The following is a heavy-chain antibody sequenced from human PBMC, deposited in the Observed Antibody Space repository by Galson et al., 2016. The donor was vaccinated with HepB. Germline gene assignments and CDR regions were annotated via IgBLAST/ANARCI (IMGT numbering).Heavy chain of an antibody. CDR1: GFSLSTSAVG. V-gene: IGHV2-5*02. CDR2: LYWDDDK. D-gene: IGHD3-10*01. Sequence: PALVKPTQTLTLTCTLSGFSLSTSAVGVGWIRQPPEKALEWLALLYWDDDKGYSPSLKSRLTITKDTSKNQVVLTMTNMDPVDPATYYCARSDYASGLYYFDYWGQGTLVTVSS. J-gene: IGHJ4*02. CDR3: ARSDYASGLYYFDY.